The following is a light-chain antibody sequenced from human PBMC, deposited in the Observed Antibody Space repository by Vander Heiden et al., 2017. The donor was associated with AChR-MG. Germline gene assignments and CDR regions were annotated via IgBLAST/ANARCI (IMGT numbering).Light chain of an antibody. V-gene: IGKV3-20*01. CDR3: RQYYRSPWT. CDR2: GAS. Sequence: EVVLTQSPGTLSLSPGDGASLSCRTSQSVSTGYLAWFQQKPGQAPRLLIYGASTRAAGIPDRFSGSGSGTDFTLTISRLEPEDFAVYFCRQYYRSPWTFGQGTKVEI. J-gene: IGKJ1*01. CDR1: QSVSTGY.